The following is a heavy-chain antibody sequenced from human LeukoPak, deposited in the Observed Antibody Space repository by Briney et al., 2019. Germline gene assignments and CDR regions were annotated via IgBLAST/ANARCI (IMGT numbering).Heavy chain of an antibody. Sequence: GGSLRLSCAASGFTFSSYAMSWVRQAPGKGLEWVSAISGSGGSTYYADSVKGRFTISRDNSKNTLYLQMNSLRAEDTAVYYCAKNMGATVGYYYYYMDVWGKGTTVTISS. J-gene: IGHJ6*03. CDR2: ISGSGGST. V-gene: IGHV3-23*01. D-gene: IGHD1-26*01. CDR3: AKNMGATVGYYYYYMDV. CDR1: GFTFSSYA.